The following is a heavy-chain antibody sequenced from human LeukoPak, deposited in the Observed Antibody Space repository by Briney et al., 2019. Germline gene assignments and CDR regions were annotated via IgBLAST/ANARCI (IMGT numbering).Heavy chain of an antibody. CDR1: GFTVSSNY. CDR3: ARERQDSSGYYDAFDI. J-gene: IGHJ3*02. D-gene: IGHD3-22*01. Sequence: GGPLRLSCAASGFTVSSNYMSWVRQAPGKGLEWVSVIYSGGSTYYADSVKGRFTISRDNSKNTLYLQMNSLRAEDTAVYYCARERQDSSGYYDAFDIWGQGTMVTVSS. V-gene: IGHV3-66*01. CDR2: IYSGGST.